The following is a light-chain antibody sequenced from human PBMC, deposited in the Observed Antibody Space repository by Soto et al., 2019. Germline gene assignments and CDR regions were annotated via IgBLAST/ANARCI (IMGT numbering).Light chain of an antibody. J-gene: IGKJ5*01. V-gene: IGKV3-11*01. CDR3: QQYSNWPPIT. CDR1: QSVSTY. Sequence: EIVMTQSPATLSVSPGERATLSCRASQSVSTYLAWYQQKPGQAPRLLIYDASNRATGIPARFSGSGSGTDFTLTIGSLEPEDFAVYYCQQYSNWPPITFGQGTRLEIK. CDR2: DAS.